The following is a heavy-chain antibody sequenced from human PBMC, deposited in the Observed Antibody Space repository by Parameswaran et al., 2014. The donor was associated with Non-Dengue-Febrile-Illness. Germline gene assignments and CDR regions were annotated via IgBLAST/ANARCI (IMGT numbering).Heavy chain of an antibody. J-gene: IGHJ4*02. CDR2: INHSGST. D-gene: IGHD3-3*01. V-gene: IGHV4-34*01. CDR3: ARVGRRITIFGVVAPFDY. Sequence: RWIRQPPGKGLEWIGEINHSGSTNYNPSLKSRVTISVDTSKNQFSLKLSSVTAADTAVYYCARVGRRITIFGVVAPFDYWGQGTLVTVSS.